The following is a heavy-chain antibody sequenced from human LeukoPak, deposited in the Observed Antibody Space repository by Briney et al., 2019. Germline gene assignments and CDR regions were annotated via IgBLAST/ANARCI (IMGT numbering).Heavy chain of an antibody. V-gene: IGHV6-1*01. CDR3: AREDYYYDSSGYPYYFDY. J-gene: IGHJ4*02. Sequence: SQTLSLTCAISGDSVSSNSAAWNWIRQSPSRGLEWLGRTYYRSKWYNDYAVSVKSRITINPDTSKNQLSLQLNSVTPEDTAVYYCAREDYYYDSSGYPYYFDYWGQGTLVTVSS. D-gene: IGHD3-22*01. CDR1: GDSVSSNSAA. CDR2: TYYRSKWYN.